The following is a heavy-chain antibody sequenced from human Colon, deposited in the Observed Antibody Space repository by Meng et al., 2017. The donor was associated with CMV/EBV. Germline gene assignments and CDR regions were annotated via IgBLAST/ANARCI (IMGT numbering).Heavy chain of an antibody. CDR1: GFTFSSYE. Sequence: GGSLRLSCAASGFTFSSYEMNWVRQAPGKGLEWVSYISSSGSTIYYGDSVKGRFTISRDNAKNSLYLQMNSLRAEDTAVYYCAREQLVGDTFDYWVQGTLVTVSS. CDR3: AREQLVGDTFDY. J-gene: IGHJ4*02. D-gene: IGHD3-10*01. V-gene: IGHV3-48*03. CDR2: ISSSGSTI.